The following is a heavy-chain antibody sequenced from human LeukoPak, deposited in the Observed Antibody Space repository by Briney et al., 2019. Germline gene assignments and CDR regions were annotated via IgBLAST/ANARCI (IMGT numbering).Heavy chain of an antibody. CDR3: AKDQKGRLRWVFDY. V-gene: IGHV3-33*06. CDR2: IWYDGSNK. Sequence: PGRSLRLSRAASGFTFSSYGMHWVRQAPGKGLEWVAVIWYDGSNKYYADSVKGRFTISRDNSKNTLYLQMNSLRAEDTAVYYCAKDQKGRLRWVFDYWGQGTLVTVSS. D-gene: IGHD4-23*01. J-gene: IGHJ4*02. CDR1: GFTFSSYG.